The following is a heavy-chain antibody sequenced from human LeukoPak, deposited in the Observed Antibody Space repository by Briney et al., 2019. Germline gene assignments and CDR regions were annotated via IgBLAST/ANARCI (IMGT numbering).Heavy chain of an antibody. V-gene: IGHV1-69*13. J-gene: IGHJ4*02. D-gene: IGHD1-7*01. CDR2: IIPIFGTA. Sequence: WASVKVSCKASGGTFSSYAISWVRQAPGQGLEWMGGIIPIFGTANYAQKFQGRVTITADESTSTAYMELSSLRSEDTAVYYCATILTGTEYYFDYWGQGTLVTVSS. CDR1: GGTFSSYA. CDR3: ATILTGTEYYFDY.